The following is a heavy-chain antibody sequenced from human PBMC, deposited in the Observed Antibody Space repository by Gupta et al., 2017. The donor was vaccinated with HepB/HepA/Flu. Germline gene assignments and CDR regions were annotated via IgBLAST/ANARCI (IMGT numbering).Heavy chain of an antibody. D-gene: IGHD6-6*01. Sequence: QVQLQESGPGLVKPSETLSLTCTVSGGSISSYYWSWIRQPPGKGLEWIGYIYYSGSTNYNPSLKSRVTISVDTSKNQFSLKLSSVTAADTAVYYCARAWEDGYSSSPYFDYWGQGTLVTVSS. J-gene: IGHJ4*02. V-gene: IGHV4-59*01. CDR1: GGSISSYY. CDR2: IYYSGST. CDR3: ARAWEDGYSSSPYFDY.